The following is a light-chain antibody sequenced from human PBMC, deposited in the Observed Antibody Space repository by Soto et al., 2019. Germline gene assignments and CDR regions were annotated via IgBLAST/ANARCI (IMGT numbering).Light chain of an antibody. CDR3: QQYINGWT. V-gene: IGKV1-5*01. CDR2: DAS. Sequence: DTQISQSPSTLSASVGDRVTITCRASQSISSRLAWYQQKSGKAPNLLIYDASSLEGGVPSRFSGSASETEFTLTISSLQPDDFATYYCQQYINGWTFGQGTKVDI. J-gene: IGKJ1*01. CDR1: QSISSR.